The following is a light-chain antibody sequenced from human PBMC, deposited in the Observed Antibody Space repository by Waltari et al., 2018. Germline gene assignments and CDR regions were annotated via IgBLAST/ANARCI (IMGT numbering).Light chain of an antibody. CDR1: SGYSSNI. J-gene: IGLJ3*02. Sequence: QLVLTQSPSASASLGASVKLTCTLSSGYSSNIVAWHQQPEKGPRYLMKINSDGSHNKGDEIPDRFSGSSSGAERYLTISSVQPEDEADYYCQTGGHGSWVFGGGTTLTVL. V-gene: IGLV4-69*01. CDR2: INSDGSH. CDR3: QTGGHGSWV.